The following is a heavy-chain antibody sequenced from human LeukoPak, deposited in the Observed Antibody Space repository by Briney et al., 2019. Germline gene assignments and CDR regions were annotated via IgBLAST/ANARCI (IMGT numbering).Heavy chain of an antibody. Sequence: PSQTLSLTCTVSGDSISSGSYYWRWIRQPAGKGLEWIGRVYTSGSTNYNPSLRSQVTISVDSSKNQFSLKLNSVTAADTAVYYCARAPRAYNIRFDYWGQGTLVTVSS. CDR2: VYTSGST. D-gene: IGHD1-14*01. J-gene: IGHJ4*02. CDR3: ARAPRAYNIRFDY. CDR1: GDSISSGSYY. V-gene: IGHV4-61*02.